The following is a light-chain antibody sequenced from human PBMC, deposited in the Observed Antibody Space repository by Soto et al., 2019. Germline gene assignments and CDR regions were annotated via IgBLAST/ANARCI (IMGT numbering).Light chain of an antibody. Sequence: DIQMTQSPSSLSASVGDRVTITCRASQSINSYLNWYQQKPGRAPKLLIYEASNLQSGVPSRFSAGGSGADFTLTISSLQPADFATYYCQQSYSVPLTFGPGTRVDIK. CDR3: QQSYSVPLT. CDR2: EAS. CDR1: QSINSY. J-gene: IGKJ3*01. V-gene: IGKV1-39*01.